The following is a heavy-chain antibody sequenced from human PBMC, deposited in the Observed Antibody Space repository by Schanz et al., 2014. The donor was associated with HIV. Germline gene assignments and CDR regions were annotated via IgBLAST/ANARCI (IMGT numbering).Heavy chain of an antibody. CDR1: GFTFSDSV. Sequence: EVQLVESGGGLVQPGGSLKLSCAASGFTFSDSVMHWVRQAPGKGLEWVGRVRSKAYNYATTYGASVTGRFTISRDDSKNTAYLQMNSLRTEDTAVYYCCEHDDYWIRGDNWGQGTLVTVSS. D-gene: IGHD3-3*01. J-gene: IGHJ4*02. CDR3: CEHDDYWIRGDN. CDR2: VRSKAYNYAT. V-gene: IGHV3-73*02.